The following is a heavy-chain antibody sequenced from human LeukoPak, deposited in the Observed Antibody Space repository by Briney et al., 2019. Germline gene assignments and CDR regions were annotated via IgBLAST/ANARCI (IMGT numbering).Heavy chain of an antibody. CDR2: IIPIFGTA. Sequence: ASVKVSYKASGGTFSSYAISWVRQAPGQGLEWMGGIIPIFGTANYAQKFQGRVTITADESTSTAYMELSSLRSEDTAVYYCAREGCSSTSCYAYWFDPWGQGTLVTVSS. CDR3: AREGCSSTSCYAYWFDP. J-gene: IGHJ5*02. D-gene: IGHD2-2*01. CDR1: GGTFSSYA. V-gene: IGHV1-69*01.